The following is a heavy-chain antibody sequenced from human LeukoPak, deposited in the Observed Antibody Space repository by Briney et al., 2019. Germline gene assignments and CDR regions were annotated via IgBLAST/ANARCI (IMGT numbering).Heavy chain of an antibody. CDR2: IYYSGST. CDR1: GGSISSYY. Sequence: PSETLSLTCTVSGGSISSYYWSWLRQPPGEGLEWIGYIYYSGSTNYNPPLKSRVTISVDTSKNQFSLKLSSVTAADTAVYYCARHSNYGSGSYYRYWFDPWGQGTLVTVSS. D-gene: IGHD3-10*01. V-gene: IGHV4-59*08. J-gene: IGHJ5*02. CDR3: ARHSNYGSGSYYRYWFDP.